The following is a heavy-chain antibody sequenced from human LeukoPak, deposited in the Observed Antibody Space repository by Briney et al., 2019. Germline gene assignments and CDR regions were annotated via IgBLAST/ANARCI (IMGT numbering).Heavy chain of an antibody. CDR2: ISAYNGNT. V-gene: IGHV1-18*01. CDR1: GYTFTSYG. CDR3: ATVGIAAAGTGYYYYMDV. J-gene: IGHJ6*03. Sequence: ASVKVSCKXSGYTFTSYGISWVQQAPGQGLEWMGRISAYNGNTNYAQKLQGRVTMTTDTSTSTAYMELRSLRSDDTAVYYCATVGIAAAGTGYYYYMDVWGKGTTVTVSS. D-gene: IGHD6-13*01.